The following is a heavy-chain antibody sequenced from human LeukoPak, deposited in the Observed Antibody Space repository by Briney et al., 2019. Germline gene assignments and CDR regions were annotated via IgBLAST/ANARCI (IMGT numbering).Heavy chain of an antibody. V-gene: IGHV1-2*02. CDR1: GYTFTGYY. CDR3: ARVAVAGTLQLFLNYYYMDV. D-gene: IGHD6-19*01. J-gene: IGHJ6*03. Sequence: GASVKVSCKASGYTFTGYYMHWVRQAPGQGLEWMGWINPNSGGTNYAQKFQGRVTMTRDTSISTAYMELSRLRSDDTAVYYCARVAVAGTLQLFLNYYYMDVWGKGTTVTVSS. CDR2: INPNSGGT.